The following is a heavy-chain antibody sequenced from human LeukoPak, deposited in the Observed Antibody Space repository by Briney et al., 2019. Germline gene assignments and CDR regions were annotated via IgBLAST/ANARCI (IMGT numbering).Heavy chain of an antibody. J-gene: IGHJ6*02. CDR2: IGTAGDT. CDR3: ARGLSGLVSGMDV. Sequence: GGSLRLSCAASGFTFSSYDMHWVRQATGKGLEGVSAIGTAGDTYYPGSVKGRFTISRENAKNSLYLQMNSLRAGDTAVYYCARGLSGLVSGMDVWGQGTTVTVSS. V-gene: IGHV3-13*01. D-gene: IGHD5-12*01. CDR1: GFTFSSYD.